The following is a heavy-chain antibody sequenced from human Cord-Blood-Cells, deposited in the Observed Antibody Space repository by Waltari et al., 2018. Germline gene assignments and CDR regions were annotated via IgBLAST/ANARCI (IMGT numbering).Heavy chain of an antibody. V-gene: IGHV4-59*01. J-gene: IGHJ3*02. D-gene: IGHD1-1*01. CDR3: ARMTGNAFDI. Sequence: TNYNPSLKSRVTISVDMPKNQFSLKLSSVTAADTAVYYCARMTGNAFDIWGQGTMVTVSS. CDR2: T.